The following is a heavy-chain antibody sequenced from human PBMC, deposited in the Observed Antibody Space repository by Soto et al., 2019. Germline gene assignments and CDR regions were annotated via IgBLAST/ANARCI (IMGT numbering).Heavy chain of an antibody. J-gene: IGHJ6*02. CDR1: GYTFINYD. CDR3: ARKGYIGNFGLDV. D-gene: IGHD5-12*01. Sequence: QVQLVQSGAEVKRPGASVKVSCKASGYTFINYDVAWVRRAPGQGLQWMGWISISKGKTYYEQSLQGRVTMTTDPVTTTAYLEVRSLRSDDTAVYSCARKGYIGNFGLDVWGQGTTVTVSS. CDR2: ISISKGKT. V-gene: IGHV1-18*01.